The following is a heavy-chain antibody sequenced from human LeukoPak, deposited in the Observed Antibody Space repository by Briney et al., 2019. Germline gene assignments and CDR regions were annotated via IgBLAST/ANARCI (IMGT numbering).Heavy chain of an antibody. CDR1: GGSVSSGSYY. CDR2: IYYSGST. V-gene: IGHV4-61*01. Sequence: SETLSLTCTVSGGSVSSGSYYWSWLRQPPGKGLEWIGYIYYSGSTNYNPSLKSRVTISVDTSKNQFSLKLSSVTAADTAVYYCARERAGEYYDILTGYSWFDPWGQGTLVTVSS. CDR3: ARERAGEYYDILTGYSWFDP. D-gene: IGHD3-9*01. J-gene: IGHJ5*02.